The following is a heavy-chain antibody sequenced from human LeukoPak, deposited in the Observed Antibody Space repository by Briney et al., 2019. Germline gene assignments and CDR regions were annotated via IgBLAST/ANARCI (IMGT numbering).Heavy chain of an antibody. CDR2: IYRSGST. CDR3: ARHRRDHDFWSGSNPTHYYYYMDV. CDR1: NYSISNSLY. D-gene: IGHD3-3*01. Sequence: PSETLSLTCSGSNYSISNSLYWGWLRQPPGKGLEWIGSIYRSGSTYYNPSLKSRVTISVDTSKNQFSLKLSSVTAADTAVYYCARHRRDHDFWSGSNPTHYYYYMDVWGKGTTVTVSS. V-gene: IGHV4-38-2*02. J-gene: IGHJ6*03.